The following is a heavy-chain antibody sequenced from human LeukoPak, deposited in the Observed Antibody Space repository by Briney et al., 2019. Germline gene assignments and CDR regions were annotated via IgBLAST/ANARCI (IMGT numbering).Heavy chain of an antibody. CDR1: GYTFTNSD. CDR2: MNPDSGNT. V-gene: IGHV1-8*01. Sequence: VASVKVSCKASGYTFTNSDINWVRQATGQGLEWMGWMNPDSGNTGYAQNFQGRVTMTRNTSISTAYMELSSLRSEDTAVYYCARYITMVRGGSWFDPWGQGTLVTVSS. J-gene: IGHJ5*02. CDR3: ARYITMVRGGSWFDP. D-gene: IGHD3-10*01.